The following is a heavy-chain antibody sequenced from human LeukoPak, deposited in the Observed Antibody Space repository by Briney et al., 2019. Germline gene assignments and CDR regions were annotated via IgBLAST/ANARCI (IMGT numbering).Heavy chain of an antibody. CDR1: GFTFSSYS. CDR2: ISSSSSYI. Sequence: PGGSLRLSCAASGFTFSSYSMNWVRQAPGKGLEWVSSISSSSSYIYYADSVKGRFTISRDNAKNSLYLQMNSLRAEDTAVYYCARGMEIGYCTNGVCSPGSFDYWGQGTLVTVSS. D-gene: IGHD2-8*01. CDR3: ARGMEIGYCTNGVCSPGSFDY. V-gene: IGHV3-21*03. J-gene: IGHJ4*02.